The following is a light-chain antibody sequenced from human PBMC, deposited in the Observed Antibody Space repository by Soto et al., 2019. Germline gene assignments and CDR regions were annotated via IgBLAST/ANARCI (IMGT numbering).Light chain of an antibody. J-gene: IGKJ2*01. CDR2: GAS. CDR3: QQSYSSLYT. CDR1: QIINTY. V-gene: IGKV1-39*01. Sequence: DIQMTQSPSSLSASVGDSVTITCRASQIINTYLNWYQQKPGKPPKLLICGASSLRSGVPSRFSGTGSGTDFTLTINRLQPDDFATYYCQQSYSSLYTFGQGTKLEIK.